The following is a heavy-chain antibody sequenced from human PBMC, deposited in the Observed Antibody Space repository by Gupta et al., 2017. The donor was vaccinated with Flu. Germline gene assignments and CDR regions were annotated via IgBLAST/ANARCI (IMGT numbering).Heavy chain of an antibody. J-gene: IGHJ4*02. V-gene: IGHV3-23*01. CDR1: GFTFRTSG. D-gene: IGHD1-1*01. CDR3: ATNLGNDTVEKDY. Sequence: EVRLLESGGSLVQPGGSLRPSCTTHGFTFRTSGMSWVRQAPGKGLEWVSSVSGRTENTFYADAVQGRFTISRDFSNSSLYLQMNSLRAEDTAVYYCATNLGNDTVEKDYWGQGTLLTVSS. CDR2: VSGRTENT.